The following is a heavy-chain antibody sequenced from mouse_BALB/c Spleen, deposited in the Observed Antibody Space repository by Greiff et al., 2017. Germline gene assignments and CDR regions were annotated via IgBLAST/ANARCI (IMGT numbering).Heavy chain of an antibody. Sequence: QVQLQQPGAELVKPGASVKLSCKASGYTFTSYWMHWVKQRPGQGLEWIGEINPSNGRTNYNEKFKSKATLTVDKSSSTAYMQLSSLTSEDSAVYYCARGKITTGYYYAMDYWGQGTSVTVSS. J-gene: IGHJ4*01. D-gene: IGHD2-4*01. CDR1: GYTFTSYW. V-gene: IGHV1S81*02. CDR2: INPSNGRT. CDR3: ARGKITTGYYYAMDY.